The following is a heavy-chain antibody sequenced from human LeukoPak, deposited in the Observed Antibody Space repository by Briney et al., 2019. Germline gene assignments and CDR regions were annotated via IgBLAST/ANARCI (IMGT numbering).Heavy chain of an antibody. CDR3: ARDGATIGIQLWLGGDYYYYMDV. J-gene: IGHJ6*03. Sequence: KPGGSLRLSCAASGFTFTTYTMNWVRQAPGKGLEWVSSINPSSTYIYYADSLKGRFTISRDNAKNSLYLQMNSLRAEDTAVYYCARDGATIGIQLWLGGDYYYYMDVWGKGTTVTISS. V-gene: IGHV3-21*01. CDR2: INPSSTYI. D-gene: IGHD5-18*01. CDR1: GFTFTTYT.